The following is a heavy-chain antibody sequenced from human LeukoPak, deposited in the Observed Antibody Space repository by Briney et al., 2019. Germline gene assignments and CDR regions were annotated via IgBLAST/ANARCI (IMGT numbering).Heavy chain of an antibody. D-gene: IGHD6-13*01. CDR3: ARGYSSSWNYLDY. CDR1: GGSISNYW. CDR2: VFDSGST. V-gene: IGHV4-59*01. J-gene: IGHJ4*02. Sequence: PSETLSLTCTVSGGSISNYWWSWIRQPPGKGLEWIGYVFDSGSTNYNPSLKSRVTISVDMSKKQFSLKVSSVTAADTAVYYCARGYSSSWNYLDYWGQGTLVTVSS.